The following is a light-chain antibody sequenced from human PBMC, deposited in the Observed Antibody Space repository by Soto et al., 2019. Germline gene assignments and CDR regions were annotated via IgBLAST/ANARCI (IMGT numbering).Light chain of an antibody. Sequence: EIVLTQSPGTLSLSPGERATLSCRASQSVNSSYLAWYQQKPGQAPRLLIYGASSRATGIPDRFSGSGSGTDFTLTISSLQSEDFAVYFCQQYNNWPPWTFDQGTKVDIK. J-gene: IGKJ1*01. CDR2: GAS. CDR1: QSVNSSY. V-gene: IGKV3-20*01. CDR3: QQYNNWPPWT.